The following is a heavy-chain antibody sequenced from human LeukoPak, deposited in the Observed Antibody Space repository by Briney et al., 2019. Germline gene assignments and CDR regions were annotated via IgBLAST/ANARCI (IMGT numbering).Heavy chain of an antibody. J-gene: IGHJ4*02. CDR1: GFTFSSYA. CDR2: ISGSGGST. D-gene: IGHD3-9*01. Sequence: PGGSLRLSCAASGFTFSSYAMSWVRQAPGKGLEWVSAISGSGGSTYYADSVKGRFTISRDNSKNTLYLQMNSLRAEDTAVYYCAKTLPYYDILTGYFQGFFDYWGQGTLVTVSP. CDR3: AKTLPYYDILTGYFQGFFDY. V-gene: IGHV3-23*01.